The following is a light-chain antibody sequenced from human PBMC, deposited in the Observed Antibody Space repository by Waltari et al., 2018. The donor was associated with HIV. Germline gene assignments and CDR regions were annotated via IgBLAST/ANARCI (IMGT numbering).Light chain of an antibody. CDR2: SNN. J-gene: IGLJ3*02. CDR1: RSNIGSNT. CDR3: AAWDDSLNGWV. V-gene: IGLV1-44*01. Sequence: QSVLTQPPSASGTPGQRVTISCSGRRSNIGSNTVSWYQQLPGTAPKLFIYSNNQRPSGGPDRFSGSKSGTSASLAISGLQSEDEADYYCAAWDDSLNGWVFGGGTKLTVV.